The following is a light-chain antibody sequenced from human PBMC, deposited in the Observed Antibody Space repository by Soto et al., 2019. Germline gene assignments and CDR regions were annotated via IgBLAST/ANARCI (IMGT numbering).Light chain of an antibody. Sequence: DIQMTQSPSSLSASVGDRVTITCRASQSISSYLNWYQQKPGKAPKLLIYAASSLQSGVPSRFSGSGSGTDFTLTISSLQPEDFGTYYCQQFYNYPRTFGQGTKVDNK. CDR2: AAS. V-gene: IGKV1-39*01. CDR3: QQFYNYPRT. CDR1: QSISSY. J-gene: IGKJ1*01.